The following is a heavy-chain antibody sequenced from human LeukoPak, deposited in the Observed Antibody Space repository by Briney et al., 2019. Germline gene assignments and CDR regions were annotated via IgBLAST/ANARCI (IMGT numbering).Heavy chain of an antibody. Sequence: GGSLRLSCAASGFTFNSYSMNWVRQAPGKGLEWVSSISSSSSYIYYADSVKGRFTISRDNAKNSLYLQMNSLRAEDTAVYYCARVSSSWTEDWFDPWGQGTLVTVSS. V-gene: IGHV3-21*01. CDR1: GFTFNSYS. D-gene: IGHD6-13*01. CDR3: ARVSSSWTEDWFDP. CDR2: ISSSSSYI. J-gene: IGHJ5*02.